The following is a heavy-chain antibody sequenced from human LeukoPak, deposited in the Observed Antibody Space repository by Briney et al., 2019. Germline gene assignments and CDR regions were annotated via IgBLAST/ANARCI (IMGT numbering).Heavy chain of an antibody. Sequence: GGSLRLSCAASGFTFSSFDMHWVRQPTGQGLEWVSTIGTASDTYYPGSVEGRFTLSRDNAKNSLYLQMNSLTAGGTAVYYCARGPPRGKYYYMDVWGKGTTVTVSS. D-gene: IGHD1-1*01. J-gene: IGHJ6*03. CDR1: GFTFSSFD. V-gene: IGHV3-13*01. CDR3: ARGPPRGKYYYMDV. CDR2: IGTASDT.